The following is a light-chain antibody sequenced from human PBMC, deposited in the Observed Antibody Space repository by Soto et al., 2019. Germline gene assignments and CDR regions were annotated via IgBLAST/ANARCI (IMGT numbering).Light chain of an antibody. CDR2: GAS. CDR3: QQSYSTPWT. V-gene: IGKV1-39*01. CDR1: QSISSY. J-gene: IGKJ1*01. Sequence: DIQMTQSPSSLSASVGDRVIITCRASQSISSYLNWYQHKPGNSPKVLLYGASILQTGVPSRFSGSGSGIDFTLTIRSLQPEDSATYYCQQSYSTPWTFGQGTKVEIK.